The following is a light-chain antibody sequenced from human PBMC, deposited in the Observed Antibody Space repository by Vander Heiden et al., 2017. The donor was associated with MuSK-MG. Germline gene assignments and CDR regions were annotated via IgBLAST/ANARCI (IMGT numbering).Light chain of an antibody. CDR3: QQYGSSPLT. CDR1: QSVSSSY. CDR2: GAS. Sequence: EIVLTPSPSPLSLSPGERATLSCRASQSVSSSYLAWYQQKPGQAPRLLIYGASSRATGIPDRFSGSGSGTDFTLTISRLEPEDFAVYYCQQYGSSPLTFGGGTKVEIK. J-gene: IGKJ4*01. V-gene: IGKV3-20*01.